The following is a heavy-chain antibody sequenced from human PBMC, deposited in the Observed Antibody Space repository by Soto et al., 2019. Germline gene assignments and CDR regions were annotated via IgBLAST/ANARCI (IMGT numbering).Heavy chain of an antibody. CDR1: GFTFSSYA. V-gene: IGHV3-23*01. CDR3: AKVLEY. Sequence: EVQLLESGGGLVQPGGSLRLSCAASGFTFSSYAMSWVRQAPGKGLEWVSAISGSGGSTYYADSVKGRFTISRDNSTHTLSLAMNSLRAADPDVYYGAKVLEYWGQGALVTVCS. J-gene: IGHJ4*02. CDR2: ISGSGGST.